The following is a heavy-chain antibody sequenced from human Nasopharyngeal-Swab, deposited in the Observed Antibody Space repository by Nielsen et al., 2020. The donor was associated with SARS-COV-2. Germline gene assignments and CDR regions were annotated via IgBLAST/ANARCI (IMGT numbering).Heavy chain of an antibody. CDR3: ARGTRWFDP. J-gene: IGHJ5*02. CDR2: INHSGST. Sequence: SETLSLTCAVYGGSFSGHYWSWIRQPPGKGLEWIGQINHSGSTNYNPYHKSRVTISIDTSKNQFSLKLFSVTAADTAVYYCARGTRWFDPWGQGTLVTVSS. CDR1: GGSFSGHY. D-gene: IGHD1-1*01. V-gene: IGHV4-34*01.